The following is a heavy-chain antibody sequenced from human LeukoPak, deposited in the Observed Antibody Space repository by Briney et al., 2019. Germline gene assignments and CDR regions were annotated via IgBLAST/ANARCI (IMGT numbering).Heavy chain of an antibody. V-gene: IGHV3-23*01. CDR3: AKATRPYYYGSGSYSN. Sequence: GGSLRLSCAASGFTFSSYSMNWVRQAPGKGLEWVSAISGSGGSTYYADSVKGRFTISRDNSKNTLYLQMNSLRAEDAAVYYCAKATRPYYYGSGSYSNWGQGTLVTVSS. CDR2: ISGSGGST. D-gene: IGHD3-10*01. J-gene: IGHJ4*02. CDR1: GFTFSSYS.